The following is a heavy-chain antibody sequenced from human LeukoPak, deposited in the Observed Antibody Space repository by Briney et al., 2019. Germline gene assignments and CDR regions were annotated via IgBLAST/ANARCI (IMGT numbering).Heavy chain of an antibody. Sequence: SVKVSCKASGGTFSSYAISWVRQAPGQGLEWMGGIIPIFGTANYAQKFQGRVTITADESTSTAYMELSSLRSEDTAVYYCASDVYGFSDAFDIWGQGTMVTVSS. J-gene: IGHJ3*02. V-gene: IGHV1-69*13. CDR1: GGTFSSYA. CDR2: IIPIFGTA. CDR3: ASDVYGFSDAFDI. D-gene: IGHD2-8*01.